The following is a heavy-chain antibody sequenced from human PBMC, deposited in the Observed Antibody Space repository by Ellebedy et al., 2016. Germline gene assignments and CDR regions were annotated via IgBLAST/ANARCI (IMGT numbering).Heavy chain of an antibody. V-gene: IGHV4-39*01. CDR1: GGSISSYY. J-gene: IGHJ4*02. CDR3: ARRLYYDFWSGPNAYFDY. D-gene: IGHD3-3*01. Sequence: SETLSLTCTVSGGSISSYYWGWIRQPPGKGLEWIGSIYYSGSTYYNPSLKSRVTISVDTSKNQFSLKLSSVTAADTAVYYCARRLYYDFWSGPNAYFDYWGQGTLVTVSS. CDR2: IYYSGST.